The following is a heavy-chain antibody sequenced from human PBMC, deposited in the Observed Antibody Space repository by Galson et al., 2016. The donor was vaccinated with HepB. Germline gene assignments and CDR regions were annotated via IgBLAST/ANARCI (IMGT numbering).Heavy chain of an antibody. CDR3: ARASGPLTYYYDSSGYEDY. V-gene: IGHV6-1*01. J-gene: IGHJ4*02. CDR2: TYYRSKWYN. CDR1: GDSVSSNSAA. D-gene: IGHD3-22*01. Sequence: CAISGDSVSSNSAAWNWIRQSPSRGLEWLGRTYYRSKWYNGYAVSVKSRITINPDTSKNQFSLRLNSVTAADTAVYYCARASGPLTYYYDSSGYEDYWGQGTLVTVSS.